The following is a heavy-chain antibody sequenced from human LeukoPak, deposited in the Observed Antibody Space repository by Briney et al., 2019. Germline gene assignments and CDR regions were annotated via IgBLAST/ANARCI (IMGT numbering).Heavy chain of an antibody. CDR3: ARDRAAAEWYFGL. V-gene: IGHV4-30-2*01. J-gene: IGHJ2*01. CDR1: GGSISSGGYS. D-gene: IGHD6-13*01. Sequence: PSETLSLTCAVSGGSISSGGYSWSWIRQPPGKGLEWIGYIYHSGSTYYNPSLKSRVTISVDRSKNQFSLKLSSVTAADTAVYYCARDRAAAEWYFGLWGRGTLVTVSS. CDR2: IYHSGST.